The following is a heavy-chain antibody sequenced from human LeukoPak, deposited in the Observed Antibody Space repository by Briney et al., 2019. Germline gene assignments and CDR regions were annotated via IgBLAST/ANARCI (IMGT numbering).Heavy chain of an antibody. CDR3: AKDNALGYSSGWFDY. CDR2: ISWNSGST. J-gene: IGHJ5*01. D-gene: IGHD6-19*01. V-gene: IGHV3-9*01. Sequence: GGSLRLSCAASGFTFDDYAMHWVRQAPGKGLEWVSGISWNSGSTGYADSVKGRFTISRDNAKNSLYLQMNSLRAEDAALYYCAKDNALGYSSGWFDYWGQGTLVTVSS. CDR1: GFTFDDYA.